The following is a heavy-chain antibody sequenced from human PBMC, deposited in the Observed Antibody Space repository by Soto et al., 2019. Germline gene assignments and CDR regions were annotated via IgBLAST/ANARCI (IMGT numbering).Heavy chain of an antibody. CDR1: GGTFSSYA. Sequence: QVQLVQSGAEVKKPGSSVKVSCKASGGTFSSYAISWVRQAPGQGLEWMGGIIPIFGTANYAQKFQGRVTITANESTSTAYMALGSLRSADTAVYYWAREGRFDYYYGMDFWGQGTTVTVSS. V-gene: IGHV1-69*12. CDR2: IIPIFGTA. J-gene: IGHJ6*02. D-gene: IGHD3-10*01. CDR3: AREGRFDYYYGMDF.